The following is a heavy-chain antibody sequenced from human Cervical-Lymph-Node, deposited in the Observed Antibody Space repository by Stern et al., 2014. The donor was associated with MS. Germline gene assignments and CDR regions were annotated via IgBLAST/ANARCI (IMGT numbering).Heavy chain of an antibody. CDR1: GYTFTNYA. V-gene: IGHV1-18*04. CDR2: ISVYSGNT. J-gene: IGHJ5*02. D-gene: IGHD1-26*01. Sequence: QVQLMQSGAEVKKPGASVKVSCKASGYTFTNYAINWVRQAPGQGLEWMGWISVYSGNTIYPQKFQGRVSMTTDTSTNTAYLEMRSLRPDDTAMYYCVRDPTPRIGWEENWFDPWGQGTLVTVSS. CDR3: VRDPTPRIGWEENWFDP.